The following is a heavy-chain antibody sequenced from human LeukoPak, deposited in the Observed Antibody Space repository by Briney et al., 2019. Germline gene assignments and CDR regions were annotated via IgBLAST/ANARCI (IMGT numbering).Heavy chain of an antibody. CDR1: GFTFSSYA. V-gene: IGHV3-30-3*01. CDR3: ARGKVTTLGAFDT. D-gene: IGHD4-17*01. J-gene: IGHJ3*02. CDR2: ISYDGSNK. Sequence: GGSLRLSCAASGFTFSSYAMHWVRQAPGKGLEWVAVISYDGSNKYYADSVKGRFTISRDNSKNTLYLQMNSLRAEDTAVYYCARGKVTTLGAFDTWGQGTMVTVSS.